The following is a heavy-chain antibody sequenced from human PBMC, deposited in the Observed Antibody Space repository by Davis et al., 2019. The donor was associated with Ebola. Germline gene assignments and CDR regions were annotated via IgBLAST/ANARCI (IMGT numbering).Heavy chain of an antibody. J-gene: IGHJ4*02. D-gene: IGHD5-18*01. CDR1: GGSFSGYY. Sequence: MPSETLSLTCAVYGGSFSGYYWSWIRQPPGKGLEWIGEINHSGSTYYNPSLKSRVTISVDTSKNQFSLKLSSVTAADTAVYYCATVPTTAMASDDYWGQGTLVTVSS. CDR2: INHSGST. V-gene: IGHV4-34*01. CDR3: ATVPTTAMASDDY.